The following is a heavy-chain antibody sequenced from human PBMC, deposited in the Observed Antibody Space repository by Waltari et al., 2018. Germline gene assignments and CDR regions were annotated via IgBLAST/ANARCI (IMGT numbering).Heavy chain of an antibody. CDR3: ARELGDSRGDWFDP. CDR1: GYTFTSYG. CDR2: ISAYNGNT. V-gene: IGHV1-18*01. D-gene: IGHD6-19*01. J-gene: IGHJ5*02. Sequence: HVQLVQSGAEVKKPGASVKVPCKASGYTFTSYGISWVRRAHGQGLGWMGWISAYNGNTNYAQKLQGRVTMTTDTSTSTAYMELRSLRSDDTAVYYCARELGDSRGDWFDPWGQGTLVTVSS.